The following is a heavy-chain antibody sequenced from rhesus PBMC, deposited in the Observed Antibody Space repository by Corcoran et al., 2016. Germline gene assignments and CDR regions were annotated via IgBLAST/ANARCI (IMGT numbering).Heavy chain of an antibody. Sequence: QLQLQESGPGLVKPSETLSLTCAVSGGSISSNYWSWIRPPPGTGLEWIGRISGSGGNTDYNPPRKSRGTISTDTSKNQFSLKLSSVTAADTAVEYCARGGWTTKGYWGQGVLVTVSS. D-gene: IGHD3-34*01. CDR3: ARGGWTTKGY. V-gene: IGHV4-173*01. CDR2: ISGSGGNT. J-gene: IGHJ4*01. CDR1: GGSISSNY.